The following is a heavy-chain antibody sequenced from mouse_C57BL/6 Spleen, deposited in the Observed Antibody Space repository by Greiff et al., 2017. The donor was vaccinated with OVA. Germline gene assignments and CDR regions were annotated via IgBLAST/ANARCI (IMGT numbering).Heavy chain of an antibody. D-gene: IGHD2-3*01. CDR2: IYPGSGST. J-gene: IGHJ3*01. Sequence: QVQLQQPGAELVKPGASVKMSCKASGYTFTSYWITWVKQRPGQGLEWIGDIYPGSGSTNYNEKFKSKATLTVDTSSSTAYMQLSSLTSEDSAVYYCARVGGYYNAWFAYWGQGTLVTVSA. CDR3: ARVGGYYNAWFAY. CDR1: GYTFTSYW. V-gene: IGHV1-55*01.